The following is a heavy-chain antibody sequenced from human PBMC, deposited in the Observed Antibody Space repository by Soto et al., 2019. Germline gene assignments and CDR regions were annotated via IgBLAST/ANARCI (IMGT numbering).Heavy chain of an antibody. CDR3: AKANLRYFDWLSTYYYYYGMDV. CDR2: ISGSGGST. D-gene: IGHD3-9*01. J-gene: IGHJ6*02. CDR1: GFTFSSYA. V-gene: IGHV3-23*01. Sequence: GGSLRLSCAASGFTFSSYAMSWVRQAPGKGLEWVSAISGSGGSTYYADSVKGRFTISRDNSKNTLYLQMNSLRAEATAVYYCAKANLRYFDWLSTYYYYYGMDVWGQGTTVTVS.